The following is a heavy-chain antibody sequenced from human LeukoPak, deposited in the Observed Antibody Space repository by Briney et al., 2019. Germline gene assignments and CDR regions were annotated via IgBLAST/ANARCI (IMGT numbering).Heavy chain of an antibody. D-gene: IGHD6-19*01. V-gene: IGHV3-33*01. CDR3: ARGTYDNGWYYFDH. Sequence: GGSLRRSCAASGFTFSSYGMHWVRQAPGKGLEWVAVLRYDEGKEYSADSVKGRFTISRDSRKNTVYLQMNSLRAEDTAMYYCARGTYDNGWYYFDHWGQGALVTVSS. CDR1: GFTFSSYG. CDR2: LRYDEGKE. J-gene: IGHJ4*02.